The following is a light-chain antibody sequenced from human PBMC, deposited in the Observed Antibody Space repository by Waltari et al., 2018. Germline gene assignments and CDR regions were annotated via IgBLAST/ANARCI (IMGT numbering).Light chain of an antibody. V-gene: IGKV1-6*01. Sequence: AIQMTQSPSSLSASGGDRVTITCRTSQGIRNDLGWYQQKPEKAPKLLNYAATSLQSGVPSRFSGSGSGTDFTLTISSLQPEDFATYYCLQDYNSPRTFGQGTKVEIK. CDR2: AAT. CDR3: LQDYNSPRT. J-gene: IGKJ1*01. CDR1: QGIRND.